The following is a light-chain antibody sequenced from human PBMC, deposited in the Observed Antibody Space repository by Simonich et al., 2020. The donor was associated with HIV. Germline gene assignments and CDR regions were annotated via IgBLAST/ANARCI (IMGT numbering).Light chain of an antibody. CDR3: QQYNNRPLT. V-gene: IGKV3-15*01. CDR2: SAS. CDR1: QSVSNN. J-gene: IGKJ4*01. Sequence: EIVMTQSPTTVSVSPGERATPSCRARQSVSNNLAWYQQKPGQAPRLLIYSASTRATGIPAKFSGSGSGTEFTLTISSMQAEDIAVYYCQQYNNRPLTFGGGTKVEIK.